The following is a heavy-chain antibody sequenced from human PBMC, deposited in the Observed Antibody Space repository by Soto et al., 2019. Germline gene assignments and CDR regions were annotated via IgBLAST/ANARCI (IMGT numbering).Heavy chain of an antibody. CDR3: AQASVGPGYSAGKGWFDP. D-gene: IGHD1-26*01. J-gene: IGHJ5*02. CDR2: IIPSIGTA. CDR1: GGAVSDYA. Sequence: QVHLVQSGAEVNKPGTSVRVSCKASGGAVSDYAIAWVRQAPGQGPEWLGGIIPSIGTATYAQTFLGRVTMTADKATNTAYRELKNLTEDETAVNYCAQASVGPGYSAGKGWFDPWGQGTLVTVSA. V-gene: IGHV1-69*06.